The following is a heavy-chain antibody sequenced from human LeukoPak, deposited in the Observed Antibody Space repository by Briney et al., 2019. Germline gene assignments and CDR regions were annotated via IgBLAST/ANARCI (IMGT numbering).Heavy chain of an antibody. CDR2: INPSCGST. J-gene: IGHJ4*02. Sequence: EASVKVSCKASGYTFTSYYMHWVRQAPAQGLEGMGIINPSCGSTSYAQKFQGGVTMTRDTSTSTVYMELSSLRSEDTAVYYCARELRDGYNRHADYWGQGTLVTVSS. CDR3: ARELRDGYNRHADY. V-gene: IGHV1-46*01. D-gene: IGHD5-24*01. CDR1: GYTFTSYY.